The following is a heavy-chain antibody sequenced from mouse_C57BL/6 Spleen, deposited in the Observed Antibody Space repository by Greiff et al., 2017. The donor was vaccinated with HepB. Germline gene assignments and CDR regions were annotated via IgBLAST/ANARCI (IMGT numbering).Heavy chain of an antibody. CDR2: IDPEDGET. D-gene: IGHD6-2*01. J-gene: IGHJ4*01. CDR1: GFNIKDYY. CDR3: ASLFSTIYAMDY. Sequence: VQLQQSGAELVKPGASVKLSCTASGFNIKDYYMHWVKQRTEQGLEWIGRIDPEDGETKYDPKFQGKATITADTSSNTACLQLSSLTSEDTAVYYCASLFSTIYAMDYWGQGTSVTVSS. V-gene: IGHV14-2*01.